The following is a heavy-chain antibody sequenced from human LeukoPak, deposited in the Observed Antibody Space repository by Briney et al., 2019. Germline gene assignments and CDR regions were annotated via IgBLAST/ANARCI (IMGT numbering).Heavy chain of an antibody. CDR1: GYTFTSYG. V-gene: IGHV1-18*01. CDR3: AISVGTIAVAGTYYYYGMDV. J-gene: IGHJ6*02. D-gene: IGHD6-19*01. CDR2: ISAYNGNT. Sequence: ASVKVSCKASGYTFTSYGISWVRQAPGQGLEWMGWISAYNGNTNYAQKLQGRVTMTTDTSTSTAYMELRSLRSDDTAVYYCAISVGTIAVAGTYYYYGMDVWGQGTTVTVSS.